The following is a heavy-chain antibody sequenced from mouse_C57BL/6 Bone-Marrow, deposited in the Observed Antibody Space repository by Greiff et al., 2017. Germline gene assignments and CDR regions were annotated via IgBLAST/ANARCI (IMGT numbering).Heavy chain of an antibody. D-gene: IGHD1-2*01. CDR2: ISYDGSN. CDR1: GYSITSGYY. J-gene: IGHJ2*01. V-gene: IGHV3-6*01. Sequence: VQLQESGPGLVKPSQSLSLTCSVTGYSITSGYYWNWIRQFPGNKLEWMGYISYDGSNNYNPSLKNRISITRDTSKNQFFLKLNSVTTEDTATYYCALLRPPYYFDYWGQGTTLTVSS. CDR3: ALLRPPYYFDY.